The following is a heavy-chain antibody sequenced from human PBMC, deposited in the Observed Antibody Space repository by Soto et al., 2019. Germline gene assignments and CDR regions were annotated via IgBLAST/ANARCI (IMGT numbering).Heavy chain of an antibody. CDR1: GYTFTSYG. V-gene: IGHV1-18*01. J-gene: IGHJ4*02. CDR2: ISAYNGNT. Sequence: ASVKVSCKASGYTFTSYGISWVRQAPGQGLEWMGWISAYNGNTNYAQKLQGRVTMTTATSTSTAYMELRSLRSDDTAVYYCAREWNYYDSSGYYYDYWGQGTLVTVSS. D-gene: IGHD3-22*01. CDR3: AREWNYYDSSGYYYDY.